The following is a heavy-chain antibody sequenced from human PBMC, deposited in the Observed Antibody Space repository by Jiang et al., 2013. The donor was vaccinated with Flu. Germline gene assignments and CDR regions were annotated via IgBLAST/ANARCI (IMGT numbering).Heavy chain of an antibody. Sequence: GSGLVKPSETLSLTCTVSGGSISSSSYYWGWIRQPPGKGLEWIGSIYYSGSTYYNPSLKSRVTISVDTSKNQFSLKLSSVTAADTAVYYCARQDILTGWAMTGPDRFDYWGQGTLVTVSS. D-gene: IGHD3-9*01. V-gene: IGHV4-39*01. J-gene: IGHJ4*02. CDR1: GGSISSSSYY. CDR3: ARQDILTGWAMTGPDRFDY. CDR2: IYYSGST.